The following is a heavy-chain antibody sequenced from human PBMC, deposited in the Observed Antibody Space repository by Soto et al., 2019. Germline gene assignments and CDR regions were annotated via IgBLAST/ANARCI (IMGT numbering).Heavy chain of an antibody. CDR2: ISGSGGSI. V-gene: IGHV3-23*01. D-gene: IGHD4-17*01. J-gene: IGHJ4*02. CDR1: GFTFSSYA. Sequence: EVQLLESGGGLVQPGGSLRLSCAASGFTFSSYAMSWVRQAPGKGLEWVSGISGSGGSIYYADSVKGRFTISRDNSKNRLYLQMNSLRAEDTAVYNCAKDIDGDFGYWGQGTLVTVSS. CDR3: AKDIDGDFGY.